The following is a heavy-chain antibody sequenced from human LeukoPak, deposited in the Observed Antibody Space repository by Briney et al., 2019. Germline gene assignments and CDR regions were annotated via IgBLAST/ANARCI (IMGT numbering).Heavy chain of an antibody. CDR1: GGSISSYY. CDR3: ARLDYYDSSGYYPLKAFDI. CDR2: IYTSGST. D-gene: IGHD3-22*01. J-gene: IGHJ3*02. Sequence: PSETLSLTCTVSGGSISSYYWSWIRQPPGQGLEWIGYIYTSGSTNYNPSLKSRVTISVDTSKNQFSLKLSSVTAADTAVYYFARLDYYDSSGYYPLKAFDIWGQGTMVTVSS. V-gene: IGHV4-4*09.